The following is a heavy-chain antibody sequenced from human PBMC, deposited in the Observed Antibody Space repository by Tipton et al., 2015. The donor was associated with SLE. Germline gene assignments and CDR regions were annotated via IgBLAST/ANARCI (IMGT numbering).Heavy chain of an antibody. Sequence: QLVQSGPEVKKPGASVKVSCKASGYTFTTYPIHWVRQAPGQRLEWMGWINAGNGNAKYSEKFQGRVTITRDTSASTAYVELSSLRSDDTAVYYCARTRGDHLTIWGQGTLVTVSS. V-gene: IGHV1-3*01. J-gene: IGHJ4*02. CDR2: INAGNGNA. CDR3: ARTRGDHLTI. CDR1: GYTFTTYP. D-gene: IGHD7-27*01.